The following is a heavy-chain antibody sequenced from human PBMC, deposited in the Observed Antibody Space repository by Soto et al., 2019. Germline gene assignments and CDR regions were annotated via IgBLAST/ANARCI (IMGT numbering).Heavy chain of an antibody. Sequence: QITLKESGPPLVKPTQTLTLTCTFSGFSLSTSGGGVGWIRQPPGKALEWLASIYWDDDRRYNPSLKSSLTITKDTSKIQEVLTMDNMDTVDTTKYYCARQDYYNDDVNYYYVWFDPWGHRTLVTVSS. D-gene: IGHD3-10*02. V-gene: IGHV2-5*02. CDR3: ARQDYYNDDVNYYYVWFDP. CDR2: IYWDDDR. CDR1: GFSLSTSGGG. J-gene: IGHJ5*02.